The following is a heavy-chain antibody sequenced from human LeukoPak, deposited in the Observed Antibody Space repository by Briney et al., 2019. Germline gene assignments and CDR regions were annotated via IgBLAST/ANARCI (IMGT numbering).Heavy chain of an antibody. CDR3: ARVSSRRLPPSYSYDRRNYFDY. J-gene: IGHJ4*02. D-gene: IGHD3-22*01. CDR1: GGSFSGYY. CDR2: MNHSGST. V-gene: IGHV4-34*01. Sequence: SETLSLTCAVYGGSFSGYYWTWIRQPPGKGLEWIGEMNHSGSTNYSPSLRSRVTISVDTSKNQFSLKLSSVTAADTAVYYCARVSSRRLPPSYSYDRRNYFDYWGQGTLVTVSS.